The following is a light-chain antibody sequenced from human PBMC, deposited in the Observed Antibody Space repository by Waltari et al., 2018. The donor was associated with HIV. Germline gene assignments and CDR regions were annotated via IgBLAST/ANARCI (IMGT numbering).Light chain of an antibody. CDR1: QNVITN. V-gene: IGKV3-15*01. CDR3: QQYNGWPRT. Sequence: EIVMTHSPATLSVSPGERVTLSCRASQNVITNFAWYQQKPGQAPSLLIYGASTRASGIPARFTGGGSGSDFTLTINSLQSEDCGLYYCQQYNGWPRTFGQGTKV. CDR2: GAS. J-gene: IGKJ1*01.